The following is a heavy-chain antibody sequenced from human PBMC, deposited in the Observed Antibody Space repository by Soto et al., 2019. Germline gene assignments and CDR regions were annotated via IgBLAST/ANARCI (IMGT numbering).Heavy chain of an antibody. V-gene: IGHV3-30-3*01. CDR3: ARDRGIARFYYYYGMDV. CDR2: ISYDGSNK. Sequence: GGSLRLSCAASGFTFSSYAMHWVRQAPGKGLEWVAVISYDGSNKYYADSVKGRFTISRDNSKNTLYLQMNSLRAEDTAVYYCARDRGIARFYYYYGMDVWGQGITVTVSS. CDR1: GFTFSSYA. D-gene: IGHD6-13*01. J-gene: IGHJ6*02.